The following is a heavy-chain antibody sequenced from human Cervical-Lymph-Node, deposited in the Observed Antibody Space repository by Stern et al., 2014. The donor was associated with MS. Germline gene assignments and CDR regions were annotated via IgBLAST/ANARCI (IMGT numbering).Heavy chain of an antibody. V-gene: IGHV1-69*01. J-gene: IGHJ6*02. CDR2: IIPIFGTA. Sequence: QVQLVESGAEVKKPGSSVKVSCKASGGTFSSYAISWVRQAPGKGLEWMGGIIPIFGTANYAQKFQGRVTITADESTSTAYMELSSLRSEDTAVYYCAREGYYGSGSYPSPMDVWGQGTTVTVSS. CDR3: AREGYYGSGSYPSPMDV. CDR1: GGTFSSYA. D-gene: IGHD3-10*01.